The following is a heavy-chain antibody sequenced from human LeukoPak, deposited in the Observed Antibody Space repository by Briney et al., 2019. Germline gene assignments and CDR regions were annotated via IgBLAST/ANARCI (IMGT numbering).Heavy chain of an antibody. D-gene: IGHD1-26*01. Sequence: PGGSLSLSCAASGFTVSSNYMSWVRQAPEKGLEWVSVIYSGGSTYYADSVKGRFTISRDNSKNTLYLQMNSLRAEDTAVYYCARDSGSYLNWFDPWGQGTLVTVSS. CDR2: IYSGGST. V-gene: IGHV3-53*01. J-gene: IGHJ5*02. CDR1: GFTVSSNY. CDR3: ARDSGSYLNWFDP.